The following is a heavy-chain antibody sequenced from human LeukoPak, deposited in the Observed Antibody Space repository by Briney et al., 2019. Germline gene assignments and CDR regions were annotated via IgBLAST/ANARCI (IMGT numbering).Heavy chain of an antibody. CDR2: IRSKANSYAT. CDR1: GFTFSGSA. CDR3: TSHYDILTGLDY. Sequence: PGGSLRLSCAASGFTFSGSAMHWVRQASGKGLGWVGRIRSKANSYATAYAASVKGRFTISRDDSKNTAYLQMNSLKTEDTAVYYCTSHYDILTGLDYWGQGTLVTVSS. V-gene: IGHV3-73*01. J-gene: IGHJ4*02. D-gene: IGHD3-9*01.